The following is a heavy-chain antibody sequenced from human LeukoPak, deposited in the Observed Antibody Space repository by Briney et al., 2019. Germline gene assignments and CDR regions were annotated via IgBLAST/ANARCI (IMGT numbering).Heavy chain of an antibody. D-gene: IGHD5-18*01. CDR3: ARVGRAAMAIGY. Sequence: ASVKVSCKASGYTFTSCAMHWVRQAPGQRLEWMGWINAGNGNTKYSQKFQGRVTITRNTSASTAYMELSSLRSEDTAVYYCARVGRAAMAIGYWGQGTLVTVSS. J-gene: IGHJ4*02. CDR1: GYTFTSCA. CDR2: INAGNGNT. V-gene: IGHV1-3*01.